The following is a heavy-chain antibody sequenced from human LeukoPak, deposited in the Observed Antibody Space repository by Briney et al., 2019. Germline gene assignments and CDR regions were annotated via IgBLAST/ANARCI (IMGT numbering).Heavy chain of an antibody. Sequence: GGSLRLSCAASGFTISSYSMNWVRQAPGKGLEWVSSISSSGSYIYYADSVKGRFAISRDNAKNSLYLQMNSLRAEDTAVYYCARQVYCGGDCYYSTPVDYWGQGTLVTVSS. CDR2: ISSSGSYI. CDR3: ARQVYCGGDCYYSTPVDY. CDR1: GFTISSYS. D-gene: IGHD2-21*02. V-gene: IGHV3-21*01. J-gene: IGHJ4*02.